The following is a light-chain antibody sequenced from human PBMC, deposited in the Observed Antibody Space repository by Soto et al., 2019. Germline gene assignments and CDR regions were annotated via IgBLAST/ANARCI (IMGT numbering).Light chain of an antibody. Sequence: QSALTQPASVSGSPGQSIIISCTGTSNDVGGFNYVSWYQQYPGKAPKLMIYEVRNRPSGVSDRFSGSRSGNTASLTISGLQAEDEADYYCSSYTSSSTVVFGGGTKLTVL. CDR1: SNDVGGFNY. V-gene: IGLV2-14*01. J-gene: IGLJ3*02. CDR2: EVR. CDR3: SSYTSSSTVV.